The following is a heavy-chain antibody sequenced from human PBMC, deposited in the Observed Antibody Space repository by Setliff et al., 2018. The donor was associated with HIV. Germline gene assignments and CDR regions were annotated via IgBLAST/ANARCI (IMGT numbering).Heavy chain of an antibody. V-gene: IGHV3-66*01. Sequence: GSLRLSCAASGFAVSDTYMSWVRQAPGKGLDWVSLIYSSGDTYYADSVKGRFTVSRDISKNTLYLQMSSLRAEDTAIYYCARETGDIAATALYSFDYWGQGTLVTVSS. CDR3: ARETGDIAATALYSFDY. D-gene: IGHD6-13*01. J-gene: IGHJ4*02. CDR1: GFAVSDTY. CDR2: IYSSGDT.